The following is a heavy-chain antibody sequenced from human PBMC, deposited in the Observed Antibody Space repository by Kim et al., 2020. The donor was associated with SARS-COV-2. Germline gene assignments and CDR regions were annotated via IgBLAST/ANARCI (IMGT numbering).Heavy chain of an antibody. D-gene: IGHD3-10*01. Sequence: ASVKVSCKTSGYTFTAYPLYWVRQAPGQGLEWMGWINTVDCDTKSSQNFQGRVTITRDTSASTAYMELTSLRSEDTAVYYCARKKFFAAGSYSDFDSWCQ. CDR1: GYTFTAYP. CDR3: ARKKFFAAGSYSDFDS. V-gene: IGHV1-3*04. J-gene: IGHJ4*02. CDR2: INTVDCDT.